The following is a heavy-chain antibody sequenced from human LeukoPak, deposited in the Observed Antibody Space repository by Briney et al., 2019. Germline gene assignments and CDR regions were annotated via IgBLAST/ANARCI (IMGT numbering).Heavy chain of an antibody. CDR3: ARTYDYIWGSFRSHSFDS. J-gene: IGHJ4*02. Sequence: SETLSLTCTVSGGSISSYYWGWIRQPPGKGLEWIGSLYYSGSAYYNPSLKSRVTISVDASKNQFSLKLSSVTAADTGVYYCARTYDYIWGSFRSHSFDSWGQGTLVTVSS. CDR1: GGSISSYY. V-gene: IGHV4-39*01. CDR2: LYYSGSA. D-gene: IGHD3-16*02.